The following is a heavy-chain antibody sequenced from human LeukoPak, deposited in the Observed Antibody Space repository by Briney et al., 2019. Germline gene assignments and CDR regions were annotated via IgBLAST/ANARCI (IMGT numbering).Heavy chain of an antibody. CDR1: GFTVSSNY. J-gene: IGHJ4*02. CDR3: VRDEGFHGSGSN. Sequence: PGGSLRLSCAASGFTVSSNYMSWVRQAPGKGLEWVSVIYSGGNTYYADSVKGRFTISRDNSKNTLYLQINSLRGEDTAVYYCVRDEGFHGSGSNWGQGTLVTVSS. CDR2: IYSGGNT. V-gene: IGHV3-66*01. D-gene: IGHD3-10*01.